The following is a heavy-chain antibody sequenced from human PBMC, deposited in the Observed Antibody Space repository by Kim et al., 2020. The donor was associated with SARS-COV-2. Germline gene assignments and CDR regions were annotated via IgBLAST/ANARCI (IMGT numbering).Heavy chain of an antibody. CDR3: AREDGTTVTTKGRYGMDV. CDR2: IYYSGST. J-gene: IGHJ6*02. V-gene: IGHV4-31*03. Sequence: SETLSLTCTVSGVSISSGGYYWSWIRQHPGKGLEWIGYIYYSGSTYYNPSLKSRVTISVDTSKNQFSLKLSSVTAADTAVYYCAREDGTTVTTKGRYGMDVWGQGTTVTVSS. D-gene: IGHD4-17*01. CDR1: GVSISSGGYY.